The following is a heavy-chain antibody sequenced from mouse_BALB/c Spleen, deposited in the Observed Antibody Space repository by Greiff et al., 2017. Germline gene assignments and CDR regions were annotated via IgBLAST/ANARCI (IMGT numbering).Heavy chain of an antibody. J-gene: IGHJ4*01. CDR2: IDPANGNT. V-gene: IGHV14-3*02. CDR1: GYTFTSYV. Sequence: VQLQQSGPELVKPGASVKMSCKASGYTFTSYVMHWVKQKPGQGLEWIGRIDPANGNTKYDPKFQGKATITADTSSNTAYLQLSSLTSEDTAVYYCAVITTATKYAMDYWGQGTSVTVSS. D-gene: IGHD1-2*01. CDR3: AVITTATKYAMDY.